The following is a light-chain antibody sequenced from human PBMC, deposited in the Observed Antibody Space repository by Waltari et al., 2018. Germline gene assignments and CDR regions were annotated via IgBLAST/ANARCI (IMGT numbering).Light chain of an antibody. V-gene: IGLV2-14*03. Sequence: QSALTQPASVSGSPGQSITISCTGTSSDVGGYNYVSWYQQHPGKAPKLMIYDVSNRPSGVSNRFSGSKSGNTASLTISGLQAEDEADYDCSSYTSSSLVGSGGGTKLTVL. CDR1: SSDVGGYNY. CDR3: SSYTSSSLVG. J-gene: IGLJ2*01. CDR2: DVS.